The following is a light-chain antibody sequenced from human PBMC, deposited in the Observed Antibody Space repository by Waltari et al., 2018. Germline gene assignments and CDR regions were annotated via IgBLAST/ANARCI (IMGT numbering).Light chain of an antibody. V-gene: IGLV1-40*01. J-gene: IGLJ2*01. Sequence: QSVLTQPPSLSGAPGQRVTLSRTGSSSNIGAGYDVHWYQQLPGTAPKLLIYGNSNRPSGVPDRFSGSKSGTSASLAITGLQAEDEADYYCQSYDSSLSGSVVFGGGTKLTVL. CDR1: SSNIGAGYD. CDR3: QSYDSSLSGSVV. CDR2: GNS.